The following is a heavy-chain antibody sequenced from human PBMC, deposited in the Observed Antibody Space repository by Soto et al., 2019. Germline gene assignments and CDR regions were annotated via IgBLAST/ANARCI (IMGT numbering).Heavy chain of an antibody. CDR3: ASTLTYGDYDYYYGMDV. CDR2: IYPGNSDT. Sequence: GESLKISCQGSGYSFSTYWIGWVRQMPGKGLEWMGIIYPGNSDTRYSPSFQGHVTISADKSISTAYLQWSSLKASDTAMYYCASTLTYGDYDYYYGMDVWGQGTTVTVSS. J-gene: IGHJ6*02. V-gene: IGHV5-51*01. D-gene: IGHD4-17*01. CDR1: GYSFSTYW.